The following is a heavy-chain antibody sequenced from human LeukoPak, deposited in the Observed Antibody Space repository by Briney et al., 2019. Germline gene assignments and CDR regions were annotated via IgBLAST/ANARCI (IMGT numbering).Heavy chain of an antibody. J-gene: IGHJ3*02. D-gene: IGHD6-19*01. CDR2: IYYSGST. CDR3: ARSRYSSGLGAFDI. CDR1: GGSISSSY. Sequence: PSETLSLTCTVSGGSISSSYWNRIRQPPGKGLEWIGFIYYSGSTNCNPSLKSRVTISVDTSKNQFSLKLSSVTAADTAVYYCARSRYSSGLGAFDIWGQGTMVAVSS. V-gene: IGHV4-59*01.